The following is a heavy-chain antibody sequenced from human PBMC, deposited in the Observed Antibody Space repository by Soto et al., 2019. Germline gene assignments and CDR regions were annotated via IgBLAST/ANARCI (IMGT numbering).Heavy chain of an antibody. J-gene: IGHJ4*02. CDR1: GFTFSSYA. CDR3: AKCGYYDSSGYCDY. D-gene: IGHD3-22*01. V-gene: IGHV3-23*01. CDR2: ISGSGGST. Sequence: GGSLRLSCAASGFTFSSYAMSWVRQAPGKGLEWVSAISGSGGSTYYADSVKGRFTISRDNSKNTLYLQMNSLRAEDTAVYYCAKCGYYDSSGYCDYWGQGTLVTVSS.